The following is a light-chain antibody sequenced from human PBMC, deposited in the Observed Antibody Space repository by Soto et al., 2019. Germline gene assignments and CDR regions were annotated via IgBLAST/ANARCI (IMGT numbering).Light chain of an antibody. CDR2: GNN. CDR1: SSNIGAGYD. J-gene: IGLJ1*01. V-gene: IGLV1-40*01. CDR3: KSYDSSLSGAYV. Sequence: QAVVTQPPSVSGAPGRRVTISCTGSSSNIGAGYDVHWYQQLPGTAPKLLIYGNNNRPSGVPDRLSGDKSGTSASLAITGLQAEDEADYYCKSYDSSLSGAYVFGTGTKVTVL.